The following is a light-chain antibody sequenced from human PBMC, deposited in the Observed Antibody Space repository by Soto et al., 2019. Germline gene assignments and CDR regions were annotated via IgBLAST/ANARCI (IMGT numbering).Light chain of an antibody. CDR3: CSYAGSSTYV. J-gene: IGLJ1*01. CDR1: SNDVGDYNF. Sequence: QSALTQPRSVSGSPGQSVTISCTGTSNDVGDYNFVSWYQQHPGKAPKLIIYDVSQRPSGVPDRFSGSKSGNTASLTISGLQAEDETDYHCCSYAGSSTYVFGTGTKVTV. V-gene: IGLV2-11*01. CDR2: DVS.